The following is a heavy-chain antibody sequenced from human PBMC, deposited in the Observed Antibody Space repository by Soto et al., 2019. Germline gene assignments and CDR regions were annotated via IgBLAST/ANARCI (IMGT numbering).Heavy chain of an antibody. V-gene: IGHV3-11*05. D-gene: IGHD2-15*01. Sequence: QVQVVESGGTLVKPGGSLRLSCAASGFSFSDYYMSWIRQAPGKGLEWLAYISSSSRHTTYADSVKGRFIVSRDNAKNSLFLQMNSLRAEDTAVYYCARDRGGVVVAAPYEFWGQGTLVTVST. J-gene: IGHJ4*02. CDR1: GFSFSDYY. CDR2: ISSSSRHT. CDR3: ARDRGGVVVAAPYEF.